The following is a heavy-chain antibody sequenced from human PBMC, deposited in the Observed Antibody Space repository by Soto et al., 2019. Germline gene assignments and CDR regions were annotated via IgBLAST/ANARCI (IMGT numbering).Heavy chain of an antibody. CDR1: GGTFSSYA. CDR3: ASDDSSGFNFDY. V-gene: IGHV1-69*13. J-gene: IGHJ4*02. CDR2: IIPIFGTA. D-gene: IGHD3-22*01. Sequence: ASVKVSCKASGGTFSSYAISWVRQAPGQGLEWMGGIIPIFGTANYAQKFQGRVTITADESTSTAYMELSSLRSEDTAVYYCASDDSSGFNFDYWGQGSLVTVSS.